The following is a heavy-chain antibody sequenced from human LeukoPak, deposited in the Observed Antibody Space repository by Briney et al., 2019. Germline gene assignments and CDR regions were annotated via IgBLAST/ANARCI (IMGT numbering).Heavy chain of an antibody. CDR2: IYYSGST. CDR1: GGSISSSSYY. D-gene: IGHD3-22*01. J-gene: IGHJ4*02. V-gene: IGHV4-39*07. Sequence: SETLSLTCTVSGGSISSSSYYWGWIRQPPGKGLEWIGSIYYSGSTYYNPSLKSRVTISVDTSKNQFSLKLSSVTAADTAVYYCARDNTMTLDYWGQGTLVTVSS. CDR3: ARDNTMTLDY.